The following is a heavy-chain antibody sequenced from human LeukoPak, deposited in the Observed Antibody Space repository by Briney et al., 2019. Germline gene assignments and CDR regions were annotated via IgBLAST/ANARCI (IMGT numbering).Heavy chain of an antibody. CDR3: VRTLYRPTVWLEY. CDR2: IYSGGST. Sequence: TGGSLRLSCAASGFTVSSNYMSWVRQAPGKGLEWVSVIYSGGSTYYADSVKGRFTISRDNSKNTLYLQMNSLRAEDTAVYYCVRTLYRPTVWLEYWGQGTLVTVSS. D-gene: IGHD3-9*01. CDR1: GFTVSSNY. V-gene: IGHV3-53*01. J-gene: IGHJ4*02.